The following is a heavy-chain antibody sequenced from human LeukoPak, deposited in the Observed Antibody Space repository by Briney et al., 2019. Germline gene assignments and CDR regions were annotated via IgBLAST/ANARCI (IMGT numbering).Heavy chain of an antibody. D-gene: IGHD3-16*02. J-gene: IGHJ4*02. Sequence: GGSLRLSCAASGFTFSGSAMHWVRQASGKGLEWVGRIRSKANSYATAYAASVKVRFTISRDDSKNTAYLQMNSLKTEDTAVYYCTRDMITFGGVIPNYWGQGTLVTVSS. CDR3: TRDMITFGGVIPNY. CDR2: IRSKANSYAT. CDR1: GFTFSGSA. V-gene: IGHV3-73*01.